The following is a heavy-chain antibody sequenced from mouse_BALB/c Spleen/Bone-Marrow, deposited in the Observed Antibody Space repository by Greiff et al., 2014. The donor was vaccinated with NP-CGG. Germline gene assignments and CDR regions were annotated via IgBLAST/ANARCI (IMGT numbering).Heavy chain of an antibody. CDR3: ARDESGSCGDY. CDR1: GFSLTSYG. V-gene: IGHV2-9*02. Sequence: VMLVESGPGLVAPSRSLSITCTVSGFSLTSYGVHWVRQPPGKGLEWLGVIWAGGSTDYNSALMSRLSISKDNSKSQVFLKMNSLQTDDTAMYYCARDESGSCGDYWGQGTSVTVSS. D-gene: IGHD1-1*02. J-gene: IGHJ4*01. CDR2: IWAGGST.